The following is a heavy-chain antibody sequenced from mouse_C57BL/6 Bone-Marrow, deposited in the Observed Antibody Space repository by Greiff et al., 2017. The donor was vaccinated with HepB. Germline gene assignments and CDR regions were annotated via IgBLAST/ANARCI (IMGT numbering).Heavy chain of an antibody. CDR1: GYAFTNYL. CDR3: AREAYYYGSSYSWFAY. D-gene: IGHD1-1*01. Sequence: VQLQQSGAELVRPGTSVKVSCKASGYAFTNYLIEWVKQRPGQGLEWIGVINPGSGGTNYNEKFKGKATLTADKSSSTAYIQLSSLTSEDSAVYFCAREAYYYGSSYSWFAYWGQGTLVTVSA. CDR2: INPGSGGT. V-gene: IGHV1-54*01. J-gene: IGHJ3*01.